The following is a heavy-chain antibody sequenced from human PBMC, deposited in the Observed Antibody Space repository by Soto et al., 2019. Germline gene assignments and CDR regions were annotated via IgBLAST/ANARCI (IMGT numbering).Heavy chain of an antibody. V-gene: IGHV3-30*03. CDR1: GFTFSSYG. Sequence: SLKISCAVSGFTFSSYGRHWVRQAPGKGLEWVAHISYDGSNEHYVDSVKGRFTISRDNSKNTLYLQMNSLRAEDTAVYYCASDPPDSSDSVFDIWCQGTMVTVSS. CDR3: ASDPPDSSDSVFDI. CDR2: ISYDGSNE. D-gene: IGHD3-3*01. J-gene: IGHJ3*02.